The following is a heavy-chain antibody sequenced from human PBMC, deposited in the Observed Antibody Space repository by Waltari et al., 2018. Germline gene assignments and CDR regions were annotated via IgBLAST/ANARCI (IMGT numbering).Heavy chain of an antibody. V-gene: IGHV3-30*01. CDR3: TRGSTTAARCMDS. J-gene: IGHJ4*02. CDR2: ILYDGSNT. Sequence: QVQLVESGGGVVQPGRSLRLACAASGFPFGTYTMHWVRQAPGKGLEWVALILYDGSNTYYADSVKGRFTISRDNSKNTLYLQMNSLRPDDRAVYYCTRGSTTAARCMDSWGQGTLVTVSS. CDR1: GFPFGTYT. D-gene: IGHD6-6*01.